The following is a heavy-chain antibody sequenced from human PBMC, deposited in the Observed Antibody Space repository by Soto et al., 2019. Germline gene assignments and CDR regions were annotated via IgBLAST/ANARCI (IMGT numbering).Heavy chain of an antibody. CDR2: ISSSGGTT. Sequence: GGSLRLSCAASGFTFSDYYMSWICQAPGKGLEWVSYISSSGGTTYYADSVKGRFTISRDNAKNTLYLQMNSLRAEDTAVYYCAKDPDANFDYWGQGTLVTVSS. CDR3: AKDPDANFDY. V-gene: IGHV3-11*01. CDR1: GFTFSDYY. J-gene: IGHJ4*02.